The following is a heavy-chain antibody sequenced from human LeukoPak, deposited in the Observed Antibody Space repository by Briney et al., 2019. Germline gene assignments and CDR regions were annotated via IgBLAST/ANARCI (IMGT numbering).Heavy chain of an antibody. CDR3: ARSTAMVPLDY. D-gene: IGHD5-18*01. Sequence: SETLSLTCTVSGDSISSYYWSWIRQPPGKGLEWIGYIYHSGSTNYNPSLKSRVTISADTSKDQFSLKLASVTAADTAVYYCARSTAMVPLDYWGQGTLVTVSS. V-gene: IGHV4-59*01. CDR1: GDSISSYY. CDR2: IYHSGST. J-gene: IGHJ4*02.